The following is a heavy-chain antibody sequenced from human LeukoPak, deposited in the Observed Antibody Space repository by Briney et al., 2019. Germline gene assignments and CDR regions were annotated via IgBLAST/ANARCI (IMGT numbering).Heavy chain of an antibody. D-gene: IGHD4-17*01. CDR1: GFTFGDYA. CDR2: IRSKAYGGTT. Sequence: GGSLRLSCTASGFTFGDYAMSWVRQAPGKGLEWVGFIRSKAYGGTTEYAASVKGRFTISRDDSKSIAYLQMNSLKTEDTAVYYCTRSVGDYGVSYYYYYMDVWGKGTTVTISS. J-gene: IGHJ6*03. CDR3: TRSVGDYGVSYYYYYMDV. V-gene: IGHV3-49*04.